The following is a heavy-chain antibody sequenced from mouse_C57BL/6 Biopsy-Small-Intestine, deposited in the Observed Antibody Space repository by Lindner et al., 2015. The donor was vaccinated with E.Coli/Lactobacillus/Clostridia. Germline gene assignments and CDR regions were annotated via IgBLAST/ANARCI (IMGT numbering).Heavy chain of an antibody. CDR3: ARGSHWYFDV. Sequence: VQLQESGAELARPGASVKMSCKASGYTFTSYTMYWVKQRPGQGLEWIGYVNPSSGYTNYNQKFKGKATLTADKSSSTAYMQLSSLTSEDSAAYFCARGSHWYFDVWGTGTTVAVSS. J-gene: IGHJ1*03. CDR1: GYTFTSYT. CDR2: VNPSSGYT. V-gene: IGHV1-4*01.